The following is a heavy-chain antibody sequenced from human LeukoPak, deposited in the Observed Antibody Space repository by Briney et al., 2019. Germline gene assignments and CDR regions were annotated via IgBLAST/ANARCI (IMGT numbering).Heavy chain of an antibody. D-gene: IGHD1-26*01. V-gene: IGHV3-21*01. Sequence: GGSLRLSCAASGFTFSSYSMNWVRQAPGKGLEWVSSISSSSSYIYYADSVKGRFTISRDNAKNSLYLQMNSLRAEDTAVYYCARDGGLVGATSLSYYYYGMDVWGQGTTVTVSS. CDR3: ARDGGLVGATSLSYYYYGMDV. CDR2: ISSSSSYI. J-gene: IGHJ6*02. CDR1: GFTFSSYS.